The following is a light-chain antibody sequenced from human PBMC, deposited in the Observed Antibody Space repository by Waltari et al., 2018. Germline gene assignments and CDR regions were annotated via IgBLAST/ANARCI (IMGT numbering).Light chain of an antibody. V-gene: IGLV2-8*01. CDR3: SSYAGNYIYV. CDR2: GVS. Sequence: QSALTQPPSASGSPGQSVTISCTGPSSAIGFFHFASWYQQHPGQAPKVLIFGVSNRPPGVPDRFSGSKSGNTASLTVSGLQAEDEADYYCSSYAGNYIYVFGTGTKVTVL. J-gene: IGLJ1*01. CDR1: SSAIGFFHF.